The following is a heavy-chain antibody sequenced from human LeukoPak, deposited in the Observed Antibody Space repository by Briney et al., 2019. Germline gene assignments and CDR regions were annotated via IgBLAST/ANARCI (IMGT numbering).Heavy chain of an antibody. CDR3: SRDRLGGLDL. Sequence: PGGSLRLSCAASGFIFNSYGMSWVRQAPGKGLEWVSSISTMSNYIFYGDSVKGRFTISRDNAKNSVYLQMNSLRPEDTAVYYCSRDRLGGLDLWGQGTLVTVSS. J-gene: IGHJ5*02. V-gene: IGHV3-21*01. D-gene: IGHD5-12*01. CDR1: GFIFNSYG. CDR2: ISTMSNYI.